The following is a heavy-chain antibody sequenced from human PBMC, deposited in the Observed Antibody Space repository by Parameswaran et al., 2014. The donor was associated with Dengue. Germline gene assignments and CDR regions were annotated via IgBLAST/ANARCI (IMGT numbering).Heavy chain of an antibody. CDR2: INPNSGGT. Sequence: WVRQAPGQGLEWMGWINPNSGGTNYAQKFQGRVTMTRDTSISTAYMELSRLRSDDTAVYYCARDFFGYSYGLFDYWGQGTLVTVSS. D-gene: IGHD5-18*01. J-gene: IGHJ4*02. CDR3: ARDFFGYSYGLFDY. V-gene: IGHV1-2*02.